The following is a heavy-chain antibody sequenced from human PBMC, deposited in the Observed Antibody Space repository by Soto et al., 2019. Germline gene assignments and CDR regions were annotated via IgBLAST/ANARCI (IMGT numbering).Heavy chain of an antibody. D-gene: IGHD2-15*01. V-gene: IGHV3-15*06. J-gene: IGHJ6*02. CDR2: IKTKAEGGAT. CDR1: DFTITNAW. CDR3: TTGSVEGV. Sequence: EVQLVESRGCLVKPAGSLSLSCAASDFTITNAWMNCVRQPTGKGLEWVGRIKTKAEGGATNYAAPLKGRFTISRDDSTTTALLQMNRQKTEDTAVYYCTTGSVEGVWGQGTTVSVSS.